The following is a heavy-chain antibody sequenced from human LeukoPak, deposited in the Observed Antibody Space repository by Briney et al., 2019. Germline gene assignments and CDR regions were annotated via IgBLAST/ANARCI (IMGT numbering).Heavy chain of an antibody. V-gene: IGHV3-11*01. CDR1: GFTFSDYY. Sequence: PGGSLRLSCAASGFTFSDYYMSWIRQAPGKGLEWVSYISSSGSTIYYADSVKGRFTISRDNAKNSLYLQMNSLRAEDTAVYYCARERIYYGSGRDLTDARLYYYYGMDVWGRGTTVTVSS. CDR2: ISSSGSTI. CDR3: ARERIYYGSGRDLTDARLYYYYGMDV. D-gene: IGHD3-10*01. J-gene: IGHJ6*02.